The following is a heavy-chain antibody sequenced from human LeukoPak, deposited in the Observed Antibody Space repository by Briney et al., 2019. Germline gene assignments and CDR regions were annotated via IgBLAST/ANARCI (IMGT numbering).Heavy chain of an antibody. CDR3: ARDLGGDYGHFDY. CDR2: INPSGGST. V-gene: IGHV1-46*01. CDR1: GYTFTSYY. Sequence: ASVKVSGKASGYTFTSYYMHWVRQAPGQGLEWVGIINPSGGSTSYAQKFQGRVTMTRDTSTSTVYMELSSLRSDDTAVYYCARDLGGDYGHFDYWGQGTLVTVSS. J-gene: IGHJ4*02. D-gene: IGHD4-17*01.